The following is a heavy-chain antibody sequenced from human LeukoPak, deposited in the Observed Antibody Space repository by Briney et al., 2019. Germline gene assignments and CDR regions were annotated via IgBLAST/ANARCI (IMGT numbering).Heavy chain of an antibody. CDR1: GGSISSSNW. CDR2: IYHSGST. Sequence: PSGTLSLTCAVSGGSISSSNWWSWVRQPPGKGLEWIGEIYHSGSTNYNPSLKSRVTISVDKSKNQFSLKLSSVTAADTAVYYCARVTMYYYDSSGYYLDYWGQGTLVTVSS. D-gene: IGHD3-22*01. V-gene: IGHV4-4*02. CDR3: ARVTMYYYDSSGYYLDY. J-gene: IGHJ4*02.